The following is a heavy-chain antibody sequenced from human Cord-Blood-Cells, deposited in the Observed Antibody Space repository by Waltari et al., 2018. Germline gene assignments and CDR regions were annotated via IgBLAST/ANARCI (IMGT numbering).Heavy chain of an antibody. V-gene: IGHV4-31*03. Sequence: QVQLQESGPGLVKPSQTLSLTCTVSGGPISSGGYYWSWIRQHPGKGLEWIGYSYYSGSTYYNPSLKSRVTISVDTSKNQFSLKLSSVTAADTAVYYCARDDSSSWYYFDYWGQGTLVTVSS. D-gene: IGHD6-13*01. CDR2: SYYSGST. CDR3: ARDDSSSWYYFDY. J-gene: IGHJ4*02. CDR1: GGPISSGGYY.